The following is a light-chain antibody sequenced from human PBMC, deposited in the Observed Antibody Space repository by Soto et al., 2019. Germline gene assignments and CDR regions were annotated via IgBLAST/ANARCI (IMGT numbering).Light chain of an antibody. CDR3: QQYNNWPRT. CDR2: GAY. J-gene: IGKJ1*01. CDR1: QSVGNS. Sequence: EVVLTQSPGTLSLSPGGRATLSCRASQSVGNSFVAWYQQKPGQPPRLLIYGAYTRATVIPARFSGSGSGTEFTLTISSLQSEDFAVYYCQQYNNWPRTFGQGTKVDIK. V-gene: IGKV3-15*01.